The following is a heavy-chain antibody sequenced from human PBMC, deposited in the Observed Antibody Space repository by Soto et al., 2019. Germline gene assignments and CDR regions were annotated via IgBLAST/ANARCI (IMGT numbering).Heavy chain of an antibody. CDR1: GFTVSSNY. CDR3: ARAHVSGSYFDY. D-gene: IGHD1-26*01. CDR2: IYSGGST. Sequence: GESLKISCAASGFTVSSNYMSWVRQAPGKGLEWVSVIYSGGSTYYADSVKGRFTISRHNSKNTLYLQMNSLRAEDTAVYYCARAHVSGSYFDYWGQGTLVTVSS. V-gene: IGHV3-53*04. J-gene: IGHJ4*02.